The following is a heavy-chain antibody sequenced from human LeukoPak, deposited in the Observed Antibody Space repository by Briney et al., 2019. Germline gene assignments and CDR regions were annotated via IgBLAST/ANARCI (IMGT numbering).Heavy chain of an antibody. CDR2: INHSGST. CDR3: ARGMRDIVVVVAATDNQFDY. J-gene: IGHJ4*02. Sequence: SETLSLTCAVYGGSFSGYYWSWIRQPPGKGLEWIGEINHSGSTNYNPSLKSRVTISVDTSKNQFSLKLSSVTAADTAVYYCARGMRDIVVVVAATDNQFDYWDQGTLVTVSS. CDR1: GGSFSGYY. V-gene: IGHV4-34*01. D-gene: IGHD2-15*01.